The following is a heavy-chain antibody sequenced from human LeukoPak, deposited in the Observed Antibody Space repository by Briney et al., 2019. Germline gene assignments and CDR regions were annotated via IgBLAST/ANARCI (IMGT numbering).Heavy chain of an antibody. Sequence: GGSLRLSCAASGFSFSNYAMSWVRQAPGRGLEWVSGISGSGDNTYYADSVKGRFTVSRDNFKNTLYVQMNSLRAEDTAVYYCARGKVVVPAAIDYWGKGTLVTVSS. CDR2: ISGSGDNT. CDR1: GFSFSNYA. D-gene: IGHD2-2*01. J-gene: IGHJ4*02. CDR3: ARGKVVVPAAIDY. V-gene: IGHV3-23*01.